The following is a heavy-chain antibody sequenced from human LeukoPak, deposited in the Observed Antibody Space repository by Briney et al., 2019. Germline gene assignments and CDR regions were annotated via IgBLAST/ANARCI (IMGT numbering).Heavy chain of an antibody. D-gene: IGHD4-17*01. Sequence: PSETLSLTCAVYGGSFGGHYWSWIRQPPGKGLEWIGEINHSGSTNYNPSLKSRVTISVDTSKNQFSLKLSSVTAADTAVYYCARESSHGDPVDYWGQGTLVTVSS. CDR3: ARESSHGDPVDY. J-gene: IGHJ4*02. V-gene: IGHV4-34*01. CDR2: INHSGST. CDR1: GGSFGGHY.